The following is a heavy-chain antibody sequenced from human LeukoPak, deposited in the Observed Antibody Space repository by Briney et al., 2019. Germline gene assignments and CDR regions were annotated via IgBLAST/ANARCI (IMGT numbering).Heavy chain of an antibody. CDR3: ARDLQSYGPPEKFDY. J-gene: IGHJ4*02. Sequence: GGSLRLSCAASGFTSSSYWMSWVRQAPGKGLEWVANIKQDGSEKYYVDSVKGRFTISGDNARNSLYLQMNSLRAEDTAVYYCARDLQSYGPPEKFDYWGQGTLVTVSS. V-gene: IGHV3-7*01. CDR1: GFTSSSYW. CDR2: IKQDGSEK. D-gene: IGHD4-17*01.